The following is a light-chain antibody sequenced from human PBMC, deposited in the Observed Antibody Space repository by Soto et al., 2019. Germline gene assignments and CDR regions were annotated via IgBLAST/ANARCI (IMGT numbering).Light chain of an antibody. Sequence: QSVLTQPPSVSGAPGQRVTISCTGSSSNIGAGYDVHWYQQLPGTAPKLLIYGNSNRPSGVPDRFSGSKSGASASLAITGLQAEAEADYYRQSYDSSLHGVVFGGGTNLTVL. CDR1: SSNIGAGYD. J-gene: IGLJ2*01. V-gene: IGLV1-40*01. CDR2: GNS. CDR3: QSYDSSLHGVV.